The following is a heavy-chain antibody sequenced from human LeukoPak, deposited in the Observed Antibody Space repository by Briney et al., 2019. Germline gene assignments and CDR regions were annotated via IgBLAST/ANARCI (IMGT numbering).Heavy chain of an antibody. CDR3: ASRGRAAADFYYYYMDV. V-gene: IGHV1-69*04. J-gene: IGHJ6*03. Sequence: SVKVSCKASGGTFSSYAISWVRQAPGQGLEWMGRIIPILGIANYAQKFQGRVTITADESTSTAYMELSSLRSEDTAVYYCASRGRAAADFYYYYMDVWGKGTTVTVSS. D-gene: IGHD6-13*01. CDR2: IIPILGIA. CDR1: GGTFSSYA.